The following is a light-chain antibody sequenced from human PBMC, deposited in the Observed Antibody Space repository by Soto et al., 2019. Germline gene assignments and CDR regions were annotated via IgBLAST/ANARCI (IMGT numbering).Light chain of an antibody. Sequence: EIVLTQSPGILSLSPGERATLSCRASQTVVSPYLAWYQQKPGQTPRLLIYGASNRATGSPDRISGSGSGTEFTLTISRLEPEDFGMYYCQQYGKLPVTFGGGTKVDIK. CDR1: QTVVSPY. CDR3: QQYGKLPVT. CDR2: GAS. V-gene: IGKV3-20*01. J-gene: IGKJ4*01.